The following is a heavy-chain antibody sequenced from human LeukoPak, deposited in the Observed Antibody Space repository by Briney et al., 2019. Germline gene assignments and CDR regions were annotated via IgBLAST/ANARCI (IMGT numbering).Heavy chain of an antibody. J-gene: IGHJ5*02. CDR3: ARDPEMATKAVNWLDP. CDR1: GGTFSSYA. Sequence: ASVKVSCKASGGTFSSYAISWVRQAPGQGLEWMGRIIPILGIANYAQKFQGRVTITADKSTSTAYMELSSLRSEDTAVYYCARDPEMATKAVNWLDPWGQGTVVPVSS. CDR2: IIPILGIA. V-gene: IGHV1-69*04. D-gene: IGHD5-24*01.